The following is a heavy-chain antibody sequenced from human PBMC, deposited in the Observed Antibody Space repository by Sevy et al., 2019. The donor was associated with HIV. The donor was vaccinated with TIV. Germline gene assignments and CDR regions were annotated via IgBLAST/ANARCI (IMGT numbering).Heavy chain of an antibody. D-gene: IGHD6-19*01. J-gene: IGHJ4*02. CDR1: GFTFDDFA. V-gene: IGHV3-9*01. CDR2: LNWDSGSV. CDR3: AKDIGATGIAVVAN. Sequence: SLKISCAASGFTFDDFAMHWVRQVPGKGLEWVSGLNWDSGSVAHADSVKGRFTISRDNAKNALFLQMNSLRAEDTALYYCAKDIGATGIAVVANWGQGIQVTVSS.